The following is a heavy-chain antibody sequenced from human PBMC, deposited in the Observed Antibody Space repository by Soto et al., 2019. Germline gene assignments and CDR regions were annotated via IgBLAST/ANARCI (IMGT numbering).Heavy chain of an antibody. V-gene: IGHV5-51*01. CDR3: ARPTDYHYVMQV. Sequence: PGESLKISCKGSGYNFHTYWIAWVRQMPGKGLEWMGFIYPHDSDTRYSPSFRGQVTISADKSINTAYLQWTSLKASDTAICFCARPTDYHYVMQVWGQGTTVSVSS. D-gene: IGHD4-17*01. CDR2: IYPHDSDT. J-gene: IGHJ6*02. CDR1: GYNFHTYW.